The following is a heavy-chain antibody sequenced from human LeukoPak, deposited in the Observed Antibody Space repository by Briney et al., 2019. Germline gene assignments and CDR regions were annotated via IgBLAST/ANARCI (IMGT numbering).Heavy chain of an antibody. J-gene: IGHJ6*04. CDR2: ISSSGSTI. D-gene: IGHD3-10*02. Sequence: PGGSLRLSCAASGFTFSSYEMIWVRQAPGKGLEWVSYISSSGSTIYYADSVKGRFTIYRDNAKNSLYLQMNSLRAEDTAVYYCAELGITMIGGVWGKGTTVTISS. CDR3: AELGITMIGGV. V-gene: IGHV3-48*03. CDR1: GFTFSSYE.